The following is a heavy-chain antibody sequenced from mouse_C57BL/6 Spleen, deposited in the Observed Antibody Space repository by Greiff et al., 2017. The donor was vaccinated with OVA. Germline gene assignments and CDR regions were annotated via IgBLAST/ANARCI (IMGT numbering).Heavy chain of an antibody. Sequence: QVQLKQSGAELARPGASVKLSCKASGYTFTSYGISWVKQRTGQGLEWIGEIYPSSGNTYYNEKFKGKATLTADTSSSTAYMELRSLTSEDSAVYFCACDSAGSLFGYWGQGTTLTVSS. D-gene: IGHD3-2*02. CDR3: ACDSAGSLFGY. CDR1: GYTFTSYG. J-gene: IGHJ2*01. V-gene: IGHV1-81*01. CDR2: IYPSSGNT.